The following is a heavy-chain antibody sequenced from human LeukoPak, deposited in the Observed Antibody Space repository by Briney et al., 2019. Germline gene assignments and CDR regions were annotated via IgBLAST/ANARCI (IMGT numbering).Heavy chain of an antibody. Sequence: GGSLRLSCAASGFIFSSYWMSWVRQAPGKGLEWVANIKQDGSEKYYVDSVKGRFTISRENAKNSLYLQMNSLRAEDTAVYYCARKVGSFDYWGQGTLVTVSS. J-gene: IGHJ4*02. CDR1: GFIFSSYW. D-gene: IGHD1-26*01. CDR2: IKQDGSEK. V-gene: IGHV3-7*01. CDR3: ARKVGSFDY.